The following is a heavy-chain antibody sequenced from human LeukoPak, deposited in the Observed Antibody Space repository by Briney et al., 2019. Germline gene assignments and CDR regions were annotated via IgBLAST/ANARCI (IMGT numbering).Heavy chain of an antibody. CDR2: INHRGGT. Sequence: SETLSLTCEVLGWPFSGYYWSWFRQPPGRGLDWIGEINHRGGTNYNPSLRSRVTVSVETSTNPFCLKQSSVTAPDTAMYNSVREPRIRAGALRNDVFDIWGQGTMVTVSS. V-gene: IGHV4-34*01. CDR3: VREPRIRAGALRNDVFDI. J-gene: IGHJ3*02. CDR1: GWPFSGYY. D-gene: IGHD1-26*01.